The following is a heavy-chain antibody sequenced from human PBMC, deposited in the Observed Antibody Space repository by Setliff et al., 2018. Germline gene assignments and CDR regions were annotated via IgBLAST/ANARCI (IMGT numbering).Heavy chain of an antibody. D-gene: IGHD3-10*01. J-gene: IGHJ4*02. V-gene: IGHV3-23*03. CDR3: AKDRPQGVNGRSLDY. CDR1: GFTFSNYA. CDR2: IYSDGST. Sequence: GGSLRLSCAASGFTFSNYAMNWVRQAPGRGLEWVSVIYSDGSTYYGDSVKGRFTISRDNSQNTLYLQMNSLRAEDTAVYYCAKDRPQGVNGRSLDYWGRGALVTVSS.